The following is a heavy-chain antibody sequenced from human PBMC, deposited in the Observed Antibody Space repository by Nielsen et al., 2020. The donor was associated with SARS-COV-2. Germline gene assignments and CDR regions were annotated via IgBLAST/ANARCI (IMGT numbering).Heavy chain of an antibody. J-gene: IGHJ4*02. Sequence: SETLSLTCTVSGYSISSGYYWGWIRQPPGKGLEWIGSIYHSGSTYYNPSLKSRVTISVDTSKNQFSLKLSSVTAADTAVYYCARVPLGYDSSGYYSGFDYWGQGTLVTVSS. CDR2: IYHSGST. V-gene: IGHV4-38-2*02. CDR3: ARVPLGYDSSGYYSGFDY. D-gene: IGHD3-22*01. CDR1: GYSISSGYY.